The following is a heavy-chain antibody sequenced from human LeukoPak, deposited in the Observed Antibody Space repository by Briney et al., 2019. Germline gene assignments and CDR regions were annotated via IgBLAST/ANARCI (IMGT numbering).Heavy chain of an antibody. CDR1: GGSISSYY. CDR3: ARIGYGSGSYYYFDY. CDR2: IYYSGST. J-gene: IGHJ4*02. Sequence: SEALPLTCTVSGGSISSYYWSWIRQPPGKGLEWIGYIYYSGSTNYNPSLKSRVTISVDTSKNQFSLKLSSVTAADSAVYYCARIGYGSGSYYYFDYWGQGTLVTVSS. V-gene: IGHV4-59*08. D-gene: IGHD3-10*01.